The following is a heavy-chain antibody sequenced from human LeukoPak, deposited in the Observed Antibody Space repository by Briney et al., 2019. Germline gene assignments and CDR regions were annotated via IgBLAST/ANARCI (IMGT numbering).Heavy chain of an antibody. J-gene: IGHJ6*03. CDR1: GYTFTSCD. V-gene: IGHV1-8*03. Sequence: ASVKVSCKASGYTFTSCDINWVRQATGQGLEWMGWMNPNSGNTGYAQKFQGRVTITRNTSISTAYMELSSLRSEDTAVYYCARASGSSVYYYYYMDVWGKGTTVTVSS. CDR3: ARASGSSVYYYYYMDV. D-gene: IGHD1-26*01. CDR2: MNPNSGNT.